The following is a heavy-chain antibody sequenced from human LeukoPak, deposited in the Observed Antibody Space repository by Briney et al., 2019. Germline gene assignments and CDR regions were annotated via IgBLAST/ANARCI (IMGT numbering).Heavy chain of an antibody. Sequence: GGSLRLSCAASGFTFSSYWMSWVRQAPGKGLEWEAHIKQDGSEKYYVDSVKGRFTISRDNAKNSLYLQMNSLRAEDTAVYYCARGHPYYYDSSGYFARGRVFDYWGQGTLVTVSS. D-gene: IGHD3-22*01. V-gene: IGHV3-7*04. CDR2: IKQDGSEK. J-gene: IGHJ4*02. CDR3: ARGHPYYYDSSGYFARGRVFDY. CDR1: GFTFSSYW.